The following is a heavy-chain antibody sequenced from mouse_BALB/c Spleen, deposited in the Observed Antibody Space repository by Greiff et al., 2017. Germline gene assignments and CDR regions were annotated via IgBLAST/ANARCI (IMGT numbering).Heavy chain of an antibody. D-gene: IGHD4-1*01. CDR3: ARDATGTFAY. Sequence: EVKVVESGGGLVKPGGSLKLSCAASGFTFSDYYMYWVRQTPEKRLEWVATISDGGSYTYYPDSVKGRFTISRDNAKNNLYLQMSSLKSEDTAMYYCARDATGTFAYWGQGTLVTVSA. V-gene: IGHV5-4*02. CDR2: ISDGGSYT. CDR1: GFTFSDYY. J-gene: IGHJ3*01.